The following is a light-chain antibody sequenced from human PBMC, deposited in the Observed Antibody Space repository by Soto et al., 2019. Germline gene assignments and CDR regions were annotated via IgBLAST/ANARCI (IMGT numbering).Light chain of an antibody. Sequence: DIVMTQSPLSLPVTPGEPASISCRSSQSLLHRNGYNYLDWYLQKTGQSPQLLIYLGSNRASGVPDMLSGSGSGTNFTLKISRVEAEDVGVYYCMQALQTPTFGGGTKVEIK. CDR1: QSLLHRNGYNY. CDR3: MQALQTPT. CDR2: LGS. J-gene: IGKJ4*01. V-gene: IGKV2-28*01.